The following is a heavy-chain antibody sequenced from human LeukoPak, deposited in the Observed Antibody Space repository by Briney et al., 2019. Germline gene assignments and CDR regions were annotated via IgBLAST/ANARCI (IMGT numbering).Heavy chain of an antibody. CDR3: ARLTEYYYDSSGYYYDY. Sequence: PSQTLSLTCTVSGGSISSGSYYWSWIRQPAGKGLEWIGRIYTSGSTNYTPSLKSRVTISVDTSKNQFFLKLSSVTAADTAVYYCARLTEYYYDSSGYYYDYWGQGTLVIVSS. CDR2: IYTSGST. D-gene: IGHD3-22*01. V-gene: IGHV4-61*02. J-gene: IGHJ4*02. CDR1: GGSISSGSYY.